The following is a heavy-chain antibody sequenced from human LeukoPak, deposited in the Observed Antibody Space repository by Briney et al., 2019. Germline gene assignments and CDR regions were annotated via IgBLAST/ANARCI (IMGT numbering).Heavy chain of an antibody. CDR3: ARDGRHRYYYDSRGYYGGWFDS. J-gene: IGHJ5*01. V-gene: IGHV1-18*01. Sequence: ASVKVSCKASGYTFTSYGIIWVRQAPGQGLECMGWISGYNGNTNYAQKFQGRVTMTTDTSTATAYMELRSLKSDDTAVYYCARDGRHRYYYDSRGYYGGWFDSWGQGTLVTVSS. CDR2: ISGYNGNT. D-gene: IGHD3-22*01. CDR1: GYTFTSYG.